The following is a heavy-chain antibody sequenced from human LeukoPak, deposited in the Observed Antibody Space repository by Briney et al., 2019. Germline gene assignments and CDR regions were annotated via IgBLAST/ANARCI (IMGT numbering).Heavy chain of an antibody. V-gene: IGHV4-39*01. Sequence: SETLSLTCTVAGYSISRRIYYWGWIRHPPRNGLEWIGNIYYSGITFYNPSLKSRVTISVDTSKNQFSLKLSSVTAADTAVYYCARRGRGTAIIDAFDIWGQGTLVTVSS. CDR1: GYSISRRIYY. D-gene: IGHD2-8*02. J-gene: IGHJ3*02. CDR2: IYYSGIT. CDR3: ARRGRGTAIIDAFDI.